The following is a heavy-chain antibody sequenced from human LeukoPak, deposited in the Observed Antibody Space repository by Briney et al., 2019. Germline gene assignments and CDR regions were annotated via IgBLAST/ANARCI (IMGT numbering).Heavy chain of an antibody. D-gene: IGHD6-19*01. CDR2: ISGSGGST. V-gene: IGHV3-23*01. CDR1: GFTFSSYA. J-gene: IGHJ3*02. CDR3: AKGGSGWPNHDAFDI. Sequence: PTGGSLRLSCAASGFTFSSYAMSWVRQAPGKGLEWVSAISGSGGSTYYADSVKGRFTISRDNSKNTLYLQMNSLRAEDTAVYYCAKGGSGWPNHDAFDIWGQGTMVTVSS.